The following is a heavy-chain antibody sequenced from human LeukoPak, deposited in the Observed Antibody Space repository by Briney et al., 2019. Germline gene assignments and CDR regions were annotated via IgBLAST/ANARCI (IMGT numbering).Heavy chain of an antibody. CDR2: INPSGGST. V-gene: IGHV1-46*03. Sequence: GASVKVSCKASGYTLTSYYMHWVRQAPGQGLEWMGIINPSGGSTSYAQKFQGRVTMTRDTSTSTVYMELSSLRSEDTAVYYCARESPKWFGELLRPFDYWGQGTLVTVSS. J-gene: IGHJ4*02. D-gene: IGHD3-10*01. CDR3: ARESPKWFGELLRPFDY. CDR1: GYTLTSYY.